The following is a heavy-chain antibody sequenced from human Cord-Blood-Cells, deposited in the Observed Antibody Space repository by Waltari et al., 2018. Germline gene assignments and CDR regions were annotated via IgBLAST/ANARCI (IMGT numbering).Heavy chain of an antibody. CDR3: ARGRDDFWSGYFDY. CDR2: INHSGST. J-gene: IGHJ4*02. D-gene: IGHD3-3*01. Sequence: QVQLQQWGAGLLKPSETLSLTCAVYGGSFSGYYWSWIRQPPGKGLEWIGEINHSGSTNYNPSLKSRVTISVDTSKNQFSLKLSSVTAADTAVYYCARGRDDFWSGYFDYWGQGTLVTVSS. V-gene: IGHV4-34*01. CDR1: GGSFSGYY.